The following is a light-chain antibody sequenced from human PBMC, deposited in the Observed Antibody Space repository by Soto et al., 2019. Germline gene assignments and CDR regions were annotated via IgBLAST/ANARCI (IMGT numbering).Light chain of an antibody. CDR1: SSDFGSYNY. Sequence: QSVLTQPPSASGSPGQSATISCTGSSSDFGSYNYVSWFQQHPGKAPKVLIYEVSKRPSGVPDRFSGSKSGNTASLTVSGLQAEDEADYYCSSYAGGNNLVFGGGTKLTVL. CDR2: EVS. CDR3: SSYAGGNNLV. V-gene: IGLV2-8*01. J-gene: IGLJ2*01.